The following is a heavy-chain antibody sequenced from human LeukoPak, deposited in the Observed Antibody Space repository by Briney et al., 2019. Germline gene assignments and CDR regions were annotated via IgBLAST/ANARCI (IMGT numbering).Heavy chain of an antibody. J-gene: IGHJ4*02. CDR3: AKLDGYNPATIDY. V-gene: IGHV3-30*18. D-gene: IGHD5-12*01. CDR2: ISYDGSNK. CDR1: GFTFSSYG. Sequence: GGSLRLSCAASGFTFSSYGMHWVRQAPGKGLEWVAVISYDGSNKYYADSVKGRFTISRDNSKNTLYLQMNSLRAEDTAVYYCAKLDGYNPATIDYWGQGTLVTVSS.